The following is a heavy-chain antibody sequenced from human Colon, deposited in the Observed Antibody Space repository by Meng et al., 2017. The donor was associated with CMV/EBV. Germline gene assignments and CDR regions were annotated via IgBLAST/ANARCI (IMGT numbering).Heavy chain of an antibody. J-gene: IGHJ4*02. V-gene: IGHV4-4*02. CDR2: IFHTGDT. CDR1: GDSITRSSW. Sequence: SETLSLTCAVSGDSITRSSWWSWVRQPPGKGLEWIGEIFHTGDTSYSPSLKGRVTMSVDKSRNEFSLKLTSVTAADTAVYYCADAPSDFWGQGILVTVSS. CDR3: ADAPSDF.